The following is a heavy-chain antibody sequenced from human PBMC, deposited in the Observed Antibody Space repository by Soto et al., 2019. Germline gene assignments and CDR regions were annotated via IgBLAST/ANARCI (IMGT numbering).Heavy chain of an antibody. CDR2: ISYDGSNK. Sequence: QVQLVESGGGVVQPGRSLRLSCAASGFTFSSYGMHWVRQAPVKGLEWVAVISYDGSNKYYADSVKGRFTISRDNSKNPLFLQMNSLRAADTAVYYCAKDLLRPGRAYGMDVWGQGTTVTVSS. CDR3: AKDLLRPGRAYGMDV. D-gene: IGHD6-25*01. J-gene: IGHJ6*01. V-gene: IGHV3-30*18. CDR1: GFTFSSYG.